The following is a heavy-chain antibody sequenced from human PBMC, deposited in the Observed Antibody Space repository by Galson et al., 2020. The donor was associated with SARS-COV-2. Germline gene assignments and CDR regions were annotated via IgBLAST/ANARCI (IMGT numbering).Heavy chain of an antibody. CDR2: IYYSGST. D-gene: IGHD1-26*01. CDR1: GGSISSYY. V-gene: IGHV4-59*01. CDR3: ARGRGGSYYEADY. J-gene: IGHJ4*02. Sequence: PSETLSLTCTVSGGSISSYYWSWIRQPPGKGLEWIGYIYYSGSTNYNPSLKSRVTISVDTSKNQFSLKLSSVTAADTAVYYCARGRGGSYYEADYWGQGTLVTVSS.